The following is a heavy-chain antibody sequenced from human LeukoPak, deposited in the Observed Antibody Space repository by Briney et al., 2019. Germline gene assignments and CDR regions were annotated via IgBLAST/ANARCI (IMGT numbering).Heavy chain of an antibody. Sequence: GASVKVSCKASGYTFASYGISWVRQAPGQGLEWMGWISAYNGNTNYAQKLQGRVTMTTDTSTSTVYMELSSLRSEDTAVYYCARGVYYDYVWGSYRPYYFDYWGQGTLVTVSS. J-gene: IGHJ4*02. CDR2: ISAYNGNT. D-gene: IGHD3-16*02. CDR1: GYTFASYG. V-gene: IGHV1-18*01. CDR3: ARGVYYDYVWGSYRPYYFDY.